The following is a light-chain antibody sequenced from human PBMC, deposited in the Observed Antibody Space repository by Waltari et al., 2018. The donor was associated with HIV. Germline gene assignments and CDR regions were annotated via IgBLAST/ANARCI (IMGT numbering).Light chain of an antibody. CDR3: FSYGGSLHV. CDR1: SRGRTYNNP. Sequence: QSALTQPRSVSGSPGQSLTIPCSEASRGRTYNNPVSCYQHHPGNAPKLIIYDVTKGPSGVPDRFSGSKSGNTASLTISGLQAEDEADYYCFSYGGSLHVFGTGTEVTVL. V-gene: IGLV2-11*01. CDR2: DVT. J-gene: IGLJ1*01.